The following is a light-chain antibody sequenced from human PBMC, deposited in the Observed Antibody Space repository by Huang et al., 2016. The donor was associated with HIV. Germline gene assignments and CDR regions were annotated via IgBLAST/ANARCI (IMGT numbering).Light chain of an antibody. CDR2: EAS. V-gene: IGKV1-5*03. CDR1: QSIGTW. Sequence: DIQMTQSSATLSASVGDRVIITCRASQSIGTWLAWYQQKPGQAPNLLIYEASTLESGVPSRFSGGGSGAEFTLTSNGLQPDDFATYYCQHYNSFPWTFGQGTKVEV. J-gene: IGKJ1*01. CDR3: QHYNSFPWT.